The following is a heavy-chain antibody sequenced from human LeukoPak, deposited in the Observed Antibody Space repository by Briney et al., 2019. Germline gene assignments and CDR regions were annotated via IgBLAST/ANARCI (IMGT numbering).Heavy chain of an antibody. CDR2: INPSGGST. CDR1: GGTFSSYA. V-gene: IGHV1-46*03. D-gene: IGHD5-12*01. CDR3: ALVDIVATTDY. J-gene: IGHJ4*02. Sequence: ASVKVSCKASGGTFSSYAISWVRQAPGQGLEWMGLINPSGGSTSYAQKFQGRVTMTRDTSTSTVYMELSSLRSEDTAVYYCALVDIVATTDYWGQGTLVTVSS.